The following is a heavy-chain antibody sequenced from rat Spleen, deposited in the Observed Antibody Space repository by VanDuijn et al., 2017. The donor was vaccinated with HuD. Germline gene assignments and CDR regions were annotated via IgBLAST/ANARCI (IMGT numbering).Heavy chain of an antibody. J-gene: IGHJ2*01. CDR1: GYSITSNY. CDR2: ISYSGST. CDR3: ARWVIYNSPFDY. V-gene: IGHV3-1*01. D-gene: IGHD4-3*01. Sequence: EVQLQESGPGLVKPSQSLSLTCSVTGYSITSNYWGWIRKFPGNKMEWMGYISYSGSTSYNPSLKSRISITRDTSKNQFFLQVNSVTTEDTATYYCARWVIYNSPFDYWGQGVMVTVSS.